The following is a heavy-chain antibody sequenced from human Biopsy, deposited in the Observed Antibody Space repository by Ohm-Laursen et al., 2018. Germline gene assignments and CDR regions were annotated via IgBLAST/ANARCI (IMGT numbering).Heavy chain of an antibody. CDR1: GGTFITYG. CDR2: ISPKSGGT. D-gene: IGHD6-19*01. V-gene: IGHV1-2*02. J-gene: IGHJ4*02. Sequence: ASVKVSCKASGGTFITYGFNWVRQAPGQGLEWMGWISPKSGGTNYAQKFQGNITMTKNTSMSTAYMEMSRLRSDDTAVYYCALQSVAQMKNFDYWGQGTLVTVSS. CDR3: ALQSVAQMKNFDY.